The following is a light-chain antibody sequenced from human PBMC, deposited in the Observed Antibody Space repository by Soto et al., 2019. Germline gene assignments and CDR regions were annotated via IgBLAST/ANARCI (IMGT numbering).Light chain of an antibody. CDR1: QSLTTD. CDR2: GAS. J-gene: IGKJ1*01. CDR3: QQYTNWPRT. V-gene: IGKV3-15*01. Sequence: EIVMTQSPATLSLSPGDRATLSCRASQSLTTDLAWYQQRPGQPPRLLIYGASTRATDFPARFSGSGSGTEFTLTISSLQSEDSAVYYCQQYTNWPRTFGQGTKVDIK.